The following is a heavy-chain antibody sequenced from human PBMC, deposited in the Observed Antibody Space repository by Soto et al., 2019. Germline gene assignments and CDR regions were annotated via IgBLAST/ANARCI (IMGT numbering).Heavy chain of an antibody. V-gene: IGHV4-39*01. D-gene: IGHD1-1*01. CDR3: ARQHGNPYYYYGMAV. CDR1: GGSISSSSYY. J-gene: IGHJ6*02. Sequence: SETLSLTCTVSGGSISSSSYYWGWNRQPPGKGLEWIGSIYYSGSTYYNPYLKSRVTISVDTSKNQFSLKLSSVTAADTAVYYWARQHGNPYYYYGMAVWGQGTTVTVSS. CDR2: IYYSGST.